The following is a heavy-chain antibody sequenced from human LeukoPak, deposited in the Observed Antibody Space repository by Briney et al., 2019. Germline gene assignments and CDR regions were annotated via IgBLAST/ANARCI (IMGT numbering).Heavy chain of an antibody. J-gene: IGHJ6*02. CDR1: GYTLTELS. D-gene: IGHD1-26*01. CDR3: ATLVGATPYYYYGMDV. CDR2: FDPEDGET. Sequence: ASMKVSCKVSGYTLTELSMHWVRQAPGKGLEWMGGFDPEDGETIYAQKFQGRVTMTEDTSTDKAYVELSSLRSEDTAVYYCATLVGATPYYYYGMDVWGQGTTVTVSS. V-gene: IGHV1-24*01.